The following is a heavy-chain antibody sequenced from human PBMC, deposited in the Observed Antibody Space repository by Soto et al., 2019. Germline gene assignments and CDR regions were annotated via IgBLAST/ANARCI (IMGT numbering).Heavy chain of an antibody. V-gene: IGHV4-59*01. CDR3: ARERSTDYFDY. Sequence: SEALSLTCTVSGGSISSYYWSWIRQPPGKGLEWIGYIYYSGSTNYNPSLKSRVTISVDTSKNQFSLKLSSVTAADTAVYYCARERSTDYFDYWGQGTLVTVSS. J-gene: IGHJ4*02. CDR1: GGSISSYY. D-gene: IGHD2-2*01. CDR2: IYYSGST.